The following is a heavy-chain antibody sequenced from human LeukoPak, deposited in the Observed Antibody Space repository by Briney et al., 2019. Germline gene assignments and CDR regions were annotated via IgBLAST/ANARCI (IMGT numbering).Heavy chain of an antibody. D-gene: IGHD1-20*01. J-gene: IGHJ3*02. Sequence: SQTLSPTCSVSGGSISSGDYYWSWIRQPPGKGLEWIGYIYYSGSTYYNPSLKSRVTISVDTSKNPFSLKLSSVTAADTAVYYCARGAITADAFDIWGQGTMVTVSS. CDR3: ARGAITADAFDI. V-gene: IGHV4-30-4*08. CDR2: IYYSGST. CDR1: GGSISSGDYY.